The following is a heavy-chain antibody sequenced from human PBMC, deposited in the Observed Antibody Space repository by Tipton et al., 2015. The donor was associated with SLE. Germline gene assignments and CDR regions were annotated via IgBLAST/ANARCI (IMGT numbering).Heavy chain of an antibody. CDR1: GGSISSSSYY. Sequence: TLSLTCTVSGGSISSSSYYWGWIRQPPGKGLEWIGSIYYSGSTYYNPSLKSRVTISVDTSKNQFSLKLSSVTAADTAVYYCARDWDQLGGAFDYWGQGTLVTVSS. CDR3: ARDWDQLGGAFDY. V-gene: IGHV4-39*02. J-gene: IGHJ4*02. CDR2: IYYSGST. D-gene: IGHD7-27*01.